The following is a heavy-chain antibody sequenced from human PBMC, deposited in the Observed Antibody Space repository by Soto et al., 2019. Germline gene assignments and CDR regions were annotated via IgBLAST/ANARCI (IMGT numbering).Heavy chain of an antibody. V-gene: IGHV1-69*01. D-gene: IGHD3-22*01. CDR3: TSFDSNGYYPQNHY. J-gene: IGHJ4*02. Sequence: QVNLAQSGAEVKKPGSSVKVSCKVSGGSFSSFSINWVRQAPGQRFEWMGGIIPILGTANFTQKFQDRVTFTADESTATAYMTLSSLTSEDTAFYYCTSFDSNGYYPQNHYWGPGTQVTVSS. CDR2: IIPILGTA. CDR1: GGSFSSFS.